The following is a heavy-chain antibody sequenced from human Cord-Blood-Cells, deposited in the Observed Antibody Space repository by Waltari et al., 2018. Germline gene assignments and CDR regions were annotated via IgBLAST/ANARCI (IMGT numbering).Heavy chain of an antibody. J-gene: IGHJ4*02. V-gene: IGHV1-2*02. CDR2: INPNSGGT. Sequence: QVQLVQAGAEGKKPGASVKVSCKASGYTFTGYYMHWVRQAPGQGLAWMGWINPNSGGTNYAQKFQGRVTMTRDTSISTAYMELSRLRSDDTAVYYCARSGYSYGWDDFDYWGQGTLVTVSS. CDR3: ARSGYSYGWDDFDY. D-gene: IGHD5-18*01. CDR1: GYTFTGYY.